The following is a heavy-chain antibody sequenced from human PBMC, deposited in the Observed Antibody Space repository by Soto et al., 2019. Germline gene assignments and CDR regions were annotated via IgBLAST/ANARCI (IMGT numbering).Heavy chain of an antibody. CDR1: GFNFSSYV. D-gene: IGHD6-19*01. Sequence: QVQLVESGGGVVQPGRSLRLSCAASGFNFSSYVMHWVRQAPGKGLEWVAVIWNDGGNKYYADSVKGRFTISRDNSKNTLYLQMNSLRAEDTAVYYCARDGQWLPRDGLRFSYYFDYWGQGTLVTVSS. CDR3: ARDGQWLPRDGLRFSYYFDY. V-gene: IGHV3-33*01. CDR2: IWNDGGNK. J-gene: IGHJ4*02.